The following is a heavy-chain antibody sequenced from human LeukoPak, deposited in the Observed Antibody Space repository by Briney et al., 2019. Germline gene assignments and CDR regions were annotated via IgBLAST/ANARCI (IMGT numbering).Heavy chain of an antibody. J-gene: IGHJ4*02. CDR2: VNPNGGVT. CDR1: GYTFTASF. Sequence: GASVKVSCKSSGYTFTASFIHWVRQAPGQGLEWMAWVNPNGGVTNYAQKLQGRVTMTTDTSTSTAYMELRSLRSDDTAVYYCARAYVDTAMVGSSSGDYWGQGTLVTVSS. CDR3: ARAYVDTAMVGSSSGDY. V-gene: IGHV1-18*01. D-gene: IGHD5-18*01.